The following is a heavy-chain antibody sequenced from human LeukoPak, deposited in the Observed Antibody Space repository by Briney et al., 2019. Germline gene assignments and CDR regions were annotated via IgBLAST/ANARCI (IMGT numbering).Heavy chain of an antibody. CDR2: INHSGST. V-gene: IGHV4-34*01. Sequence: SETLSLTCAVYGGSFSGYYWTWIRQPPEKGLEWIGEINHSGSTNYNPSLKSRVTISVDTSKNQFSLRLSSVTAADTAVYYCARGPGGSGTRPPYTFYYGMDVWGQGTTVTVSS. CDR1: GGSFSGYY. J-gene: IGHJ6*02. CDR3: ARGPGGSGTRPPYTFYYGMDV. D-gene: IGHD3-10*01.